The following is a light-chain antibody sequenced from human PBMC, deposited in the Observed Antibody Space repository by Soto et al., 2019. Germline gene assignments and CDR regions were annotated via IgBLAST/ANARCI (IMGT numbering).Light chain of an antibody. J-gene: IGKJ1*01. V-gene: IGKV3-15*01. Sequence: EIVMTQSPATLSVSPGERATLSCRASQSVSSNLAWYQQKPGQAPRLLIYGASTRATGIPARFSGSGSGTEFTLTISSQQSEDFEVYYCQQYNNWPPEGTFGPGTKVEIK. CDR1: QSVSSN. CDR2: GAS. CDR3: QQYNNWPPEGT.